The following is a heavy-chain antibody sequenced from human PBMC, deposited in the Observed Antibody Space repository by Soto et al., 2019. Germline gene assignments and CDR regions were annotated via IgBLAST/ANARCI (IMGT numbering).Heavy chain of an antibody. CDR3: ARSLGGSSFYVADY. V-gene: IGHV3-30*03. Sequence: HVQLVESGGGVVQPGKSLRLSCAASGFTFSDYGMQWVRQAPGKGLEWVAIISHDANNQYYADSVKGRLTISRDNSKNTLYLEVNSLRPEDTAVYYCARSLGGSSFYVADYWGQGSLVTVSS. J-gene: IGHJ4*02. CDR2: ISHDANNQ. D-gene: IGHD6-13*01. CDR1: GFTFSDYG.